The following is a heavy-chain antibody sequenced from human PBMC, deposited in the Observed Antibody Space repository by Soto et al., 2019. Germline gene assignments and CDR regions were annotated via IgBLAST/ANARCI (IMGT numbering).Heavy chain of an antibody. CDR3: ARPMTTVTQDAFDI. CDR1: GGSISSSSYY. J-gene: IGHJ3*02. Sequence: KPSETLSLTCTVSGGSISSSSYYWGWIRQPPGKGLEWIGSIYYSGSTYYNPSLKSRVTISVDTSKNQFSLKLSSVTAADTAVYYCARPMTTVTQDAFDIWGQGTMVTVSS. V-gene: IGHV4-39*01. CDR2: IYYSGST. D-gene: IGHD4-17*01.